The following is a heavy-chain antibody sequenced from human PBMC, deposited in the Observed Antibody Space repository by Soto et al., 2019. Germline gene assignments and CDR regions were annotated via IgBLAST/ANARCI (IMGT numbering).Heavy chain of an antibody. J-gene: IGHJ5*02. CDR3: ARAEGYYDSSGYSGLDP. Sequence: SETLSLTCTVSGGSLSSSSYYWGWIRQPPGKGLEWIGSIYYSGSTYYNPSLKSRVTISVDTSKNRFSLKLSSVTAADTAVYYCARAEGYYDSSGYSGLDPWGQGTLVTVSS. D-gene: IGHD3-22*01. V-gene: IGHV4-39*01. CDR2: IYYSGST. CDR1: GGSLSSSSYY.